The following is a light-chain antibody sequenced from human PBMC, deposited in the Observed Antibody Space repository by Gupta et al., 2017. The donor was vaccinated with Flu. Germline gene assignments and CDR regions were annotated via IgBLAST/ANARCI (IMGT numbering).Light chain of an antibody. J-gene: IGLJ2*01. CDR2: ADS. CDR1: NIGTKN. Sequence: GKTARITCGGDNIGTKNVHWYQQRPGQAPVLVVYADSDRPSGIPERFSGSNSGNTATLTISRVEAGDEADFYCQVWDSGSDHVVFGGGTKLTVV. V-gene: IGLV3-21*03. CDR3: QVWDSGSDHVV.